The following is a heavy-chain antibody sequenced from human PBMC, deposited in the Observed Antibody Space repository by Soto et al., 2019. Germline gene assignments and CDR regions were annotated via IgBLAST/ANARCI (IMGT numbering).Heavy chain of an antibody. D-gene: IGHD3-16*01. CDR2: IYQTGTT. Sequence: QVQLQESGPGLVKPSGTLSLTCTVSGASISAGHWWSWVRQSPGKGLEWIGEIYQTGTTDYNPSRKSRVFISVDNSKNQFSLNLRSVTAADTALYYCARDRGTTIAGAAFDVGGRGIMVTVSS. CDR3: ARDRGTTIAGAAFDV. J-gene: IGHJ3*01. V-gene: IGHV4-4*02. CDR1: GASISAGHW.